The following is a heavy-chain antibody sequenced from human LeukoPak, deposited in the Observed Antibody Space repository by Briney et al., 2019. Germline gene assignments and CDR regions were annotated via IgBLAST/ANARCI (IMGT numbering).Heavy chain of an antibody. V-gene: IGHV3-74*01. CDR1: GFTLRSYS. CDR3: ATSRYCSGASCSYL. J-gene: IGHJ5*02. CDR2: TNSDGSST. D-gene: IGHD2-15*01. Sequence: GGSLRLSCAASGFTLRSYSMYWVRQAPGKGLMWVSRTNSDGSSTNYADSVKGRFTISRDNAKNTLYLQMISLRAEDTAVYYCATSRYCSGASCSYLWGQGTLVTVSS.